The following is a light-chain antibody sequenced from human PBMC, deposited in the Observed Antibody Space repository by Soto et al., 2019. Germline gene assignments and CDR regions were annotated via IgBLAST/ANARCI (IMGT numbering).Light chain of an antibody. Sequence: QSALTQPASVSASPGQSITISCTGGKNDIGSSDYVSWYQQHPGKAPKFIIYGVSTRPSGTSDRFSGSKSGNTASLTISGLQADDEADYDCSSSTSSNTLVFGGGTKLTVL. CDR1: KNDIGSSDY. CDR2: GVS. CDR3: SSSTSSNTLV. J-gene: IGLJ3*02. V-gene: IGLV2-14*01.